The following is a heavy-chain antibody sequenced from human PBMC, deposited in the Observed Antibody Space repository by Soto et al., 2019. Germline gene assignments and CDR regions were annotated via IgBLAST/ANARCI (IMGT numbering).Heavy chain of an antibody. D-gene: IGHD1-1*01. V-gene: IGHV1-69*13. J-gene: IGHJ4*02. CDR1: GDSFSKYT. CDR3: ARGRGLYNSGRSQLDS. Sequence: ASVKVSCKASGDSFSKYTVNWVRQAPRQGLEWVGGVIPRFGTTNFAPTLQGRVTITADQSMNTVYMELSSLRSEDTALYYCARGRGLYNSGRSQLDSWGQGTLVTVSS. CDR2: VIPRFGTT.